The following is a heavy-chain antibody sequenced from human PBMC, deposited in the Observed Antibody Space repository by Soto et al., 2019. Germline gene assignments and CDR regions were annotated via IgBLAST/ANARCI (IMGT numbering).Heavy chain of an antibody. CDR1: GGTFSSYA. CDR3: ARDIVVVPAAPTYTSHYYYGMDV. Sequence: AASVKVSCTASGGTFSSYAISWVRQAPGQGLEWMGGIIPIFGTANYAQKFQGRVTITADESTSTAYMELSSLRSEDTAVYYCARDIVVVPAAPTYTSHYYYGMDVWGQGTTVTVSS. CDR2: IIPIFGTA. D-gene: IGHD2-2*01. V-gene: IGHV1-69*13. J-gene: IGHJ6*02.